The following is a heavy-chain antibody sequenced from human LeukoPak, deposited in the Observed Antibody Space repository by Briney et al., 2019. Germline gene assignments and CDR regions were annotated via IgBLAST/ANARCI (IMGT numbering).Heavy chain of an antibody. CDR2: INGYNGNT. D-gene: IGHD2-2*01. V-gene: IGHV1-18*01. CDR1: GYTFNTYG. Sequence: GASVQVSCKASGYTFNTYGISWVRQAPGQGLEWMGWINGYNGNTNYAQTLQGRVTMTTDTSTSTAYMELRSLRSDDTAVYYCAREYCSTTRCYMADYWGQGTLVTVSS. J-gene: IGHJ4*02. CDR3: AREYCSTTRCYMADY.